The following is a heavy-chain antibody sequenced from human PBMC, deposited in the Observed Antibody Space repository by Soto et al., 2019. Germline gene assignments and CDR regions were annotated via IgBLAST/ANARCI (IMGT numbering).Heavy chain of an antibody. V-gene: IGHV4-30-4*01. CDR1: GGSMSSDEYY. CDR3: ARTSPRGSGTWFDP. Sequence: PSETLYLTSNVSGGSMSSDEYYWSWIRQPPGKGLEWIGYIYHSGSSYYNPSLQSRVTISIDTSKNQLSLKLSSVTAADSAVYYCARTSPRGSGTWFDPWGQGTLVTVSS. J-gene: IGHJ5*02. CDR2: IYHSGSS. D-gene: IGHD3-10*01.